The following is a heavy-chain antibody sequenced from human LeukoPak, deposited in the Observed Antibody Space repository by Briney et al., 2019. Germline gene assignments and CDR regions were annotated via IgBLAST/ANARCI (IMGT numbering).Heavy chain of an antibody. D-gene: IGHD3-22*01. Sequence: PGGSLRPSCAASGFTFNTCSMTWVRQAPGKGLEWVSYISSSGNIVHSADSVKGRFTISRDNAKNSLYLQMNSLRAEDTALYYCVTETNYYDTSGTLFDYWGQGTLVTVSS. J-gene: IGHJ4*02. CDR3: VTETNYYDTSGTLFDY. CDR1: GFTFNTCS. CDR2: ISSSGNIV. V-gene: IGHV3-48*01.